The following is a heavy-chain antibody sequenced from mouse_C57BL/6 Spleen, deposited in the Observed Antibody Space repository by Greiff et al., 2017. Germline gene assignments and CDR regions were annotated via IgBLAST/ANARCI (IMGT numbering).Heavy chain of an antibody. CDR2: IWWDDDK. D-gene: IGHD2-2*01. Sequence: QVTLKESGPGILQPSQTLSLTCSFSGFSLSTFGMGVGWIRQPSGKGLEWLAHIWWDDDKYYNPALKSRLTISKDTSKNQVFLKIANVDTADTATYYCARLWLREGTYYAMDYWGQGTSVTVSS. V-gene: IGHV8-8*01. CDR1: GFSLSTFGMG. J-gene: IGHJ4*01. CDR3: ARLWLREGTYYAMDY.